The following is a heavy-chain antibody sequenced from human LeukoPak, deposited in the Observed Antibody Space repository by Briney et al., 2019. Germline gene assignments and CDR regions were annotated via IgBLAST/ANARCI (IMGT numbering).Heavy chain of an antibody. J-gene: IGHJ4*02. CDR1: GFTFSSYS. Sequence: PGGSLRLSCAASGFTFSSYSMNWVRQAPGKGLEWVANIKQDGSEKYYVDSVKGRSTISRDNAKNSLYLQMNSLRAEDTAVYYCAPQGVDYWGQGTLVTVSS. CDR3: APQGVDY. CDR2: IKQDGSEK. V-gene: IGHV3-7*01.